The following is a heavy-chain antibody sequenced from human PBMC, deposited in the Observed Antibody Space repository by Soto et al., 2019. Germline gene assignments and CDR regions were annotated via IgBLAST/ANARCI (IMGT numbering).Heavy chain of an antibody. CDR1: GFTFSIFA. CDR2: ISGSGGST. CDR3: AKEVSLGSTVDLGY. D-gene: IGHD7-27*01. J-gene: IGHJ4*02. Sequence: EVQLLESGGDLVQPGGSLRLSCAASGFTFSIFAMSWVRQSPGKGLEWVSTISGSGGSTYYADAVKGRFSISRDNSMGTLYLQMNSLRVEDTAIYYCAKEVSLGSTVDLGYWGQGTLVTVSS. V-gene: IGHV3-23*01.